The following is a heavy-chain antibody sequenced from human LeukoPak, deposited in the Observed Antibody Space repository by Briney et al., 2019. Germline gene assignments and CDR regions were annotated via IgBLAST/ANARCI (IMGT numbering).Heavy chain of an antibody. CDR1: GFTFSSYW. Sequence: PGGSLRLSCAASGFTFSSYWMSWVRQAPGKGLEWVANIKQDGSEKYYVDSVKGRVTISRDNAKSSLYLQMNSLRAEDTAVYYCARSYSSSWYGWGTGNWFDPWGQGTLVTVSS. CDR3: ARSYSSSWYGWGTGNWFDP. V-gene: IGHV3-7*01. J-gene: IGHJ5*02. CDR2: IKQDGSEK. D-gene: IGHD6-13*01.